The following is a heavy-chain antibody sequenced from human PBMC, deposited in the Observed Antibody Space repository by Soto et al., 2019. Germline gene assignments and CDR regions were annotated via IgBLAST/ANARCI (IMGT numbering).Heavy chain of an antibody. CDR3: ARALVRDFWSGYYTSNWFDP. V-gene: IGHV4-34*01. J-gene: IGHJ5*02. D-gene: IGHD3-3*01. Sequence: SETLSLTCAVYGGSFSGYYWSWIRQPPGKGLEWIGEINHSGSTNYNPSLKSRVTISVDTSKNQFSLKLSSVTAADTAVYYCARALVRDFWSGYYTSNWFDPWGQGTLVTVSS. CDR2: INHSGST. CDR1: GGSFSGYY.